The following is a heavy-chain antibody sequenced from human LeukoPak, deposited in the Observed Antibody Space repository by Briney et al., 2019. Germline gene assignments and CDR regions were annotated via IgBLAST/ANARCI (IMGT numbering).Heavy chain of an antibody. V-gene: IGHV1-18*01. CDR3: ARDRSGYPYSTYFFDY. CDR1: GYTFTTYG. CDR2: ISADNGKT. J-gene: IGHJ4*02. Sequence: ASVKVSCKASGYTFTTYGVSWVRQAPGQGIEGMGWISADNGKTNYAQNVQGRVTMTTDTFTSTAYMELRSLRSDDTAVYYCARDRSGYPYSTYFFDYWGQGTLVTVSS. D-gene: IGHD3-3*01.